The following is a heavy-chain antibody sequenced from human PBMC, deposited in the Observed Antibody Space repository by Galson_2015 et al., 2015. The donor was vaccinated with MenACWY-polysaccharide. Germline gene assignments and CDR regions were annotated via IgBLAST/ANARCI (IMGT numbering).Heavy chain of an antibody. J-gene: IGHJ6*02. V-gene: IGHV3-21*01. CDR2: ISSSSSYI. CDR3: ARDPVSYGMDV. Sequence: SLRLSCAASGFTFSSYSMNWVRQAPGKGLEWVSSISSSSSYIYYADSVKGRFTISRDNAKNSLYLQMNSLRAEDTAVYYCARDPVSYGMDVWGQGTTVTVSS. CDR1: GFTFSSYS.